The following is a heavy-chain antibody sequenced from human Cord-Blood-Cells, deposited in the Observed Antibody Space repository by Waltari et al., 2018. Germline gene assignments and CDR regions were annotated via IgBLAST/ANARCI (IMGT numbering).Heavy chain of an antibody. Sequence: QVQLVESGGGVVQPGRSLRLSCAASGFTFSSYDMPWVRQAPGKGLEWVAVISYDGSNKYYADSVKGRFTISRDNSKNTLYLQMNSLRAEDTAVYYCAKDFPPGIAAAGDYWGQGTLVTVSS. V-gene: IGHV3-30*18. CDR3: AKDFPPGIAAAGDY. CDR2: ISYDGSNK. J-gene: IGHJ4*02. D-gene: IGHD6-13*01. CDR1: GFTFSSYD.